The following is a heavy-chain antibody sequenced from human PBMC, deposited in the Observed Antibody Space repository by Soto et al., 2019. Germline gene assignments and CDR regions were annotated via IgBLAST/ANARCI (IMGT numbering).Heavy chain of an antibody. CDR1: GYSCTSYW. V-gene: IGHV5-51*01. CDR2: IYPCDSDT. D-gene: IGHD6-13*01. J-gene: IGHJ4*02. Sequence: ESLKIAFKGPGYSCTSYWIGWVRQMPGKGLEWMGIIYPCDSDTRYSPSFQGQVTISADKSISTAYLQWSSLKASDTAMYYCARRGSSWTHVDYWGQGTLVTVSS. CDR3: ARRGSSWTHVDY.